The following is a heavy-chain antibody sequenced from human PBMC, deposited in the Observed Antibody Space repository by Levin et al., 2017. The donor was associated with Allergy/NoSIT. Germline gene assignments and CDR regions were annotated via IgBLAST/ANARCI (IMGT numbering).Heavy chain of an antibody. CDR3: ARAGRNYYYGSGSYLVY. V-gene: IGHV4-34*01. J-gene: IGHJ4*02. CDR1: GGSFSGYY. D-gene: IGHD3-10*01. CDR2: INHSGST. Sequence: SETLSLTCAVYGGSFSGYYWSWIRQPPGKGLEWIGEINHSGSTNYNPSLKSRVTISVDTSKNQFSLKLSSVTAADTAVYYCARAGRNYYYGSGSYLVYWGQGTLVTVSS.